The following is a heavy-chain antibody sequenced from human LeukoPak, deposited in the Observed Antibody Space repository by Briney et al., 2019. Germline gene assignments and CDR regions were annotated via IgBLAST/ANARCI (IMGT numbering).Heavy chain of an antibody. CDR1: GGSFSGYY. D-gene: IGHD3-22*01. CDR2: INHSGST. J-gene: IGHJ4*02. V-gene: IGHV4-34*01. CDR3: ATILTYYYDSSGYRFDY. Sequence: SETLSLTCAVYGGSFSGYYWSWIRQPPGKGLEWIGEINHSGSTNYNPSLKSRVTIAVDTSKNQFSLKLSSVTAADTAVYYCATILTYYYDSSGYRFDYWGQGTLVTVSS.